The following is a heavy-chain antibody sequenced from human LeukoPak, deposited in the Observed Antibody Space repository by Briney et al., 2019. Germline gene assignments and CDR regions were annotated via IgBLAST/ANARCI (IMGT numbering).Heavy chain of an antibody. CDR3: AKAFEPPDFWSGGY. CDR2: IYSGGST. J-gene: IGHJ4*02. V-gene: IGHV3-66*01. Sequence: PGGSLRLSCAASGFTVSSNYMSWVRQAPGKGLEWVSVIYSGGSTYYADSVKGRFTISRDNSKNTLYLQMNSLRAEDTAVYYCAKAFEPPDFWSGGYWGQGTLVTVSS. D-gene: IGHD3-3*01. CDR1: GFTVSSNY.